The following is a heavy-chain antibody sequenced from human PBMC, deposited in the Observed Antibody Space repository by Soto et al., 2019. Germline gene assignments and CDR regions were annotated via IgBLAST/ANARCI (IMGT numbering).Heavy chain of an antibody. D-gene: IGHD2-2*01. CDR2: IYYSGGT. J-gene: IGHJ4*02. Sequence: SETLSLTCTVSSGSINSYYWTWIRQPPGKGLEWIGHIYYSGGTDYNPSLKRRVTISLDTSENQFSLKLNSVTAADTAVYYCARAGFCSSTSCFTVAFFEFWGRGALVTVSS. CDR1: SGSINSYY. CDR3: ARAGFCSSTSCFTVAFFEF. V-gene: IGHV4-59*01.